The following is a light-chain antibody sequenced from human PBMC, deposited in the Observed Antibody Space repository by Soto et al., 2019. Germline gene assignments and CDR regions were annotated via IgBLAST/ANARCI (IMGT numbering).Light chain of an antibody. V-gene: IGKV1-5*01. Sequence: DIQMTQSPSTLPASVGDRVTITCRASQSISSWLAWYQQKPGKAPKLLIYDASSLESGVPSRFSGSGSGTEFTPTISSLQPDDFATYYCQQYNSYSPYTFGQGTKLEI. CDR2: DAS. CDR1: QSISSW. CDR3: QQYNSYSPYT. J-gene: IGKJ2*01.